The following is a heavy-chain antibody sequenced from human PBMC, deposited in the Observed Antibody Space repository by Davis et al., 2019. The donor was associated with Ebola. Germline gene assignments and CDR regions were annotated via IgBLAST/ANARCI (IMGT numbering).Heavy chain of an antibody. CDR3: AKYITTSPSRYFDP. Sequence: GESLKISCAASGFTFSSYAMHWVRQAPGKGLEWVSVIGSGGGDKQYADFVKGRFTISRDNSKNTLYLQMNSLRAEDTAIYYCAKYITTSPSRYFDPWGQGTLVTVSS. V-gene: IGHV3-23*01. D-gene: IGHD3-3*01. J-gene: IGHJ5*02. CDR2: IGSGGGDK. CDR1: GFTFSSYA.